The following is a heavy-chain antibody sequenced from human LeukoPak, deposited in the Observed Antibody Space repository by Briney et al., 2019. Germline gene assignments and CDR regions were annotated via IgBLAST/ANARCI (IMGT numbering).Heavy chain of an antibody. CDR1: GITFSSYW. Sequence: HPGGSLRLSCADSGITFSSYWMSWVRQAPGKGLEWVSVIYSGGSTYYADSVRGRFTISRDNSKNTLYLQMNSLGAEDTAVYYCARVSYYDSSGYYFLSYVDYWGQGTLVTVSS. CDR3: ARVSYYDSSGYYFLSYVDY. J-gene: IGHJ4*02. D-gene: IGHD3-22*01. CDR2: IYSGGST. V-gene: IGHV3-53*01.